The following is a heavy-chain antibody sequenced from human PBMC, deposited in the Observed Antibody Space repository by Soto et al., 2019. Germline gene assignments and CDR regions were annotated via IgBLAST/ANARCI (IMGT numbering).Heavy chain of an antibody. CDR2: IKQDGSER. J-gene: IGHJ4*01. CDR1: GLTFSNYW. D-gene: IGHD6-19*01. Sequence: GSVKLFCEASGLTFSNYWMSLVRQAPGKGLEWVAKIKQDGSERYYVDSVKGRFTLSRDNAKNSLQLQMSSLRDEDTAIYFCARVAYGNGWIFDYWGQGTLVTVSS. V-gene: IGHV3-7*01. CDR3: ARVAYGNGWIFDY.